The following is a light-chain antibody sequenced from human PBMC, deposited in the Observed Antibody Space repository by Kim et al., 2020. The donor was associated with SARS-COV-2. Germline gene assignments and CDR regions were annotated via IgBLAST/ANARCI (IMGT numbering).Light chain of an antibody. CDR3: QQYSDFS. J-gene: IGKJ2*03. CDR2: EAS. V-gene: IGKV1-5*01. CDR1: QSISTW. Sequence: LSGTLGDRVNMTYRASQSISTWLAWYQQKPGKAPKVRIYEASQLQRRVPSRFCGSGYGTEFTLTITGLQPDDFGRYYCQQYSDFSFGQGTKLEI.